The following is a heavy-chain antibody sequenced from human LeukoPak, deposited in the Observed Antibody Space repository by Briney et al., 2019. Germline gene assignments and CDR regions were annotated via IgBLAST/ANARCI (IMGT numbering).Heavy chain of an antibody. CDR2: IYTSGST. J-gene: IGHJ5*02. V-gene: IGHV4-61*02. D-gene: IGHD3-16*02. CDR3: ARLEITFGGVIAS. Sequence: RSQTLSLTCTVSGGSISSGSYYWSWIRQPAGKGLEWIGRIYTSGSTNYNPSLKSRVTISVDTSKNQFSLKLSSVTAADTAVYYCARLEITFGGVIASWGQGTLVTVSS. CDR1: GGSISSGSYY.